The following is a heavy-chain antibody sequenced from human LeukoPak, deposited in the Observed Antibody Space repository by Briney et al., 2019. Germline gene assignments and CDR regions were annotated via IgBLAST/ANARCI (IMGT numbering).Heavy chain of an antibody. J-gene: IGHJ5*02. V-gene: IGHV1-69*13. CDR2: IIPIFGTA. CDR3: ARQRGRIAAALWFDP. Sequence: GASVKVSCKASGGTFSSYAISWVRQAPGQGLEWMGGIIPIFGTANYAQKFQGRVTITADESTSTAYMELSSLRSEDTAVYYCARQRGRIAAALWFDPWGQGTLVTVSS. D-gene: IGHD6-13*01. CDR1: GGTFSSYA.